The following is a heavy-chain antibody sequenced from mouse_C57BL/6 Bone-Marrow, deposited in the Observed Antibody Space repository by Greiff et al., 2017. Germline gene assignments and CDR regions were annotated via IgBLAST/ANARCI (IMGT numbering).Heavy chain of an antibody. CDR2: IDPSDSYT. CDR3: ARSPIYYYGSSYGGWAMDY. D-gene: IGHD1-1*01. Sequence: QVQLQQPGAELVMPGASVKLSCKASGYTFTSYWMHWVKQRPGQGLEWIGEIDPSDSYTNYNQKFKGKSSLTVDKSSSTAYMQLSSLTSEDSAVYYFARSPIYYYGSSYGGWAMDYWGQGTSVTVSS. CDR1: GYTFTSYW. V-gene: IGHV1-69*01. J-gene: IGHJ4*01.